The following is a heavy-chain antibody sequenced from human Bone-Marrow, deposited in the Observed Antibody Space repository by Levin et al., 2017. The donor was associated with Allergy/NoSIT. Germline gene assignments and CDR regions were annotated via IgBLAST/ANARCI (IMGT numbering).Heavy chain of an antibody. V-gene: IGHV3-23*01. Sequence: SGGSLRLSCEVSGFTLGSYAMSWVRQAPGKGLEWVSAISGSGGSIFYTDSVKGRFTIFRDISKNTLYLQMNSLRAEDTAMYYCAKAMESGSYSWKFDYWGQGSLVTVSS. CDR1: GFTLGSYA. J-gene: IGHJ4*02. D-gene: IGHD1-26*01. CDR2: ISGSGGSI. CDR3: AKAMESGSYSWKFDY.